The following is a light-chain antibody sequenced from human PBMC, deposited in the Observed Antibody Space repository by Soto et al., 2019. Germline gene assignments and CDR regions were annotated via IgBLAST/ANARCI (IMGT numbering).Light chain of an antibody. CDR1: QDIGTY. Sequence: DIQKTQSPSSLSASVGDRVTITCRASQDIGTYLVWFQQKPGKAPKSLIFAASRWQSGVPSKFSCSRYETQSTLTISNLQPEDSATYYCQHYHNFPFPVGPGTKVDIK. CDR2: AAS. J-gene: IGKJ3*01. CDR3: QHYHNFPFP. V-gene: IGKV1-16*02.